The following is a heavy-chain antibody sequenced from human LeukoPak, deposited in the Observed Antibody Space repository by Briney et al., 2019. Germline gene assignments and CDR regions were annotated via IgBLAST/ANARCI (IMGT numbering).Heavy chain of an antibody. V-gene: IGHV1-2*04. D-gene: IGHD6-13*01. CDR2: INPNSGGT. Sequence: ASVKVSCKASGYTFTGYYMHWVRQAPGQGLEWMGWINPNSGGTNYAQKFQGWVTMTRDTSISTAYMELSRLRSDDTAVYYCARGPLGSSWPDFDYWGQGTLVTVSS. J-gene: IGHJ4*02. CDR3: ARGPLGSSWPDFDY. CDR1: GYTFTGYY.